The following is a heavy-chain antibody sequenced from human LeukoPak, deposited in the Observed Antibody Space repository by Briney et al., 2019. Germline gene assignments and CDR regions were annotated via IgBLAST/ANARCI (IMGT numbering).Heavy chain of an antibody. D-gene: IGHD1-26*01. J-gene: IGHJ5*02. CDR1: GGSFSSYY. CDR3: ARDSGTWFDP. V-gene: IGHV4-4*07. CDR2: IYTNDNT. Sequence: SETLSLTCAVYGGSFSSYYWSWLRQPAGKGLEWIGRIYTNDNTDHNPSFISRLTMSVDTSKNQFSLKLTSVTAADAAVYYCARDSGTWFDPWGQGTLVTVSS.